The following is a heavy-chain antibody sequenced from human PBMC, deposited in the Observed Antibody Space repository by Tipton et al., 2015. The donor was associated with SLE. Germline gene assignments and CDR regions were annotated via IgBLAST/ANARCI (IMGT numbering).Heavy chain of an antibody. CDR2: IYYSGST. CDR1: GGSISSSSYH. V-gene: IGHV4-39*07. Sequence: LRLSCTVSGGSISSSSYHCGWIRQPPGKGLEWIGSIYYSGSTYYNPSLKSRVTISVDTSKNQFSLKLSSVTAADTAVYYCAREEWELLVGFDYWGQGTLVTVSS. CDR3: AREEWELLVGFDY. D-gene: IGHD1-26*01. J-gene: IGHJ4*02.